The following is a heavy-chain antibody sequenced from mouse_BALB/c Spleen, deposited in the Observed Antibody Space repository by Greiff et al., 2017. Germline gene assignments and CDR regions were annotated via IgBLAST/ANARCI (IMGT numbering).Heavy chain of an antibody. CDR1: GFTFNTYA. CDR2: IRSKSNNYAT. Sequence: VQLQQSGGGLVQPKGSLKLSCAASGFTFNTYAMNWVRQAPGKGLEWVARIRSKSNNYATYYADSVKDRFTISRDDSQSMLYLQMNNLKTEDTAMYYCVREARATLNYYAMDYWGQGTSVTVSS. CDR3: VREARATLNYYAMDY. J-gene: IGHJ4*01. D-gene: IGHD3-1*01. V-gene: IGHV10-1*02.